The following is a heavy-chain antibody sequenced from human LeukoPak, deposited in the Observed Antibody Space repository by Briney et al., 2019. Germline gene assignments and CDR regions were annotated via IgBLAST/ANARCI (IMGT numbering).Heavy chain of an antibody. Sequence: PGRSLRLSCAASGFTFSSYAMHWVRQAPGKGLEWVAVISYDGSNKYYADAVEGRFTISRDNSQNTLYLQMNSLRVEDTAVYYCASGTRVLPSSSNRAYYFDYWGQGTLVTVFS. CDR3: ASGTRVLPSSSNRAYYFDY. J-gene: IGHJ4*02. CDR1: GFTFSSYA. V-gene: IGHV3-30*14. CDR2: ISYDGSNK. D-gene: IGHD6-13*01.